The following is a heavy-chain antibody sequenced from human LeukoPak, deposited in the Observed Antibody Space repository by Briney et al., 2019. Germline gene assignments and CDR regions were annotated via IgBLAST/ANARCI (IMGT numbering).Heavy chain of an antibody. CDR1: GFTFSSYV. CDR2: INPNSGGT. V-gene: IGHV1-2*02. Sequence: GGSLRLSCAASGFTFSSYVMHWVRQAPGKGLEWVGWINPNSGGTNYAQKFQGRVTMTRDTSISTAYMELSRLRSDDTAVYYCARDLVLRQDGAFRKDYYYMDVWGKGTTVTISS. CDR3: ARDLVLRQDGAFRKDYYYMDV. J-gene: IGHJ6*03. D-gene: IGHD5-24*01.